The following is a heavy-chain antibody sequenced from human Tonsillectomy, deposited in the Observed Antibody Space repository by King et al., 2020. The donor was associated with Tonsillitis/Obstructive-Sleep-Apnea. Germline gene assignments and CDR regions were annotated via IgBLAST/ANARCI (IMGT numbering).Heavy chain of an antibody. CDR2: IYYSGNT. V-gene: IGHV4-39*02. D-gene: IGHD6-6*01. CDR1: GGSIASSAYY. Sequence: QLQESGPGLVKSSETLALTCTVSGGSIASSAYYWGWIRQPPGKGLDWIGSIYYSGNTYYNPSLKSRVTISVDTSKNQFSLKLSSVTAADTAVYYCAREGEYSSTNYFDYWGQGTLVTVSS. CDR3: AREGEYSSTNYFDY. J-gene: IGHJ4*02.